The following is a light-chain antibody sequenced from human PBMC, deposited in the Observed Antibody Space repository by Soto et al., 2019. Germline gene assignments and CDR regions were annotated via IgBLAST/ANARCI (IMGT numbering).Light chain of an antibody. CDR3: QQYNNWPRS. CDR1: QSVSSN. J-gene: IGKJ3*01. CDR2: GAS. Sequence: EIVMTQSPATLSVSPGERATLSCRASQSVSSNLAWYQQKPGQAPRLLIYGASTRATGIPARFSGSGSGTEFTLTISSLQSEDFAVYSCQQYNNWPRSFGPGTKVDI. V-gene: IGKV3-15*01.